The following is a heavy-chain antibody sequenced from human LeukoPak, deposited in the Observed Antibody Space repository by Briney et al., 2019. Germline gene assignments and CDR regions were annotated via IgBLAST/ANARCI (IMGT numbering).Heavy chain of an antibody. J-gene: IGHJ4*02. CDR3: AKDGFEGSPYNHFLSGYYADY. CDR1: GFTFSNYG. D-gene: IGHD3-3*01. CDR2: IRFNGNNK. Sequence: TGGSLRLSCAASGFTFSNYGIHWVRQAPGKGLEWVTFIRFNGNNKYYIDSVKGRFTISRDNSKNTVYLQMNSLKPEDTAVYYCAKDGFEGSPYNHFLSGYYADYWGQGSLVTVSS. V-gene: IGHV3-30*02.